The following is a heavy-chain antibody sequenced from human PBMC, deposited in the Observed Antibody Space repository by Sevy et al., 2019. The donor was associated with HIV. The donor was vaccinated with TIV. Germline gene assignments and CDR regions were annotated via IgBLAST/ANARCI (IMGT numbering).Heavy chain of an antibody. CDR2: ISYDGSNK. J-gene: IGHJ4*02. CDR1: GFTFSSYA. CDR3: AREDPRYSSSGYYFDY. Sequence: GGSLRLSCAASGFTFSSYAMHWVRQAPGKGLEWVAVISYDGSNKYYADSVKGRFTISRDNSKNTLYLQMNSLRAEDTAVYYCAREDPRYSSSGYYFDYWGQGTLVTVSS. D-gene: IGHD6-13*01. V-gene: IGHV3-30-3*01.